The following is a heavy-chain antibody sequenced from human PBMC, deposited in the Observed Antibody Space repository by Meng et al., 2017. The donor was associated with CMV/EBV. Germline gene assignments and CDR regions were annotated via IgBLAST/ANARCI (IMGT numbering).Heavy chain of an antibody. CDR1: GGSISSSSYY. D-gene: IGHD4-11*01. CDR2: IYYSGST. V-gene: IGHV4-39*07. CDR3: ARAPDPKPTTVTTSEYYFDY. J-gene: IGHJ4*02. Sequence: SETLSLTCTVSGGSISSSSYYRGWIRQPPGKGLEWIGSIYYSGSTYYNPSLKSRVTISVDTSKNQFSLKLSSVTAADTAVYYCARAPDPKPTTVTTSEYYFDYWGQGTLVTVSS.